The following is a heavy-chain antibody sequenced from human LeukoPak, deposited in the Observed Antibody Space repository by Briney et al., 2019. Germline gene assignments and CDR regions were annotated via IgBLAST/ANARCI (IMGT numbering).Heavy chain of an antibody. CDR1: GGSISSRSYY. V-gene: IGHV4-39*01. D-gene: IGHD2-2*01. CDR3: ASENCSGTSCSSFDY. CDR2: IFYSGTT. Sequence: SETLSLTCTVSGGSISSRSYYWGWIRQPPGKGLEWIGSIFYSGTTYYNPSLKSRVTISVDTSKNQFSLRLSSVTAADTAVYYCASENCSGTSCSSFDYWGQGILVTVSS. J-gene: IGHJ4*02.